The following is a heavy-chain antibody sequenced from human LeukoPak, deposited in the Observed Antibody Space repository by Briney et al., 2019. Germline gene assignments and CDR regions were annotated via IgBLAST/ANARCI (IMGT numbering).Heavy chain of an antibody. CDR1: GFTFSSYW. V-gene: IGHV3-74*01. J-gene: IGHJ3*02. D-gene: IGHD6-19*01. Sequence: GGSLRLSCAASGFTFSSYWMHWVRRAPGKGLVWVSRIDSDGSSTSYADSVKGRFTISRDNSKNTLYLQMNSLRAEDTAVYYCAKGFHGAVAGADAFDIWGQGTMVTVSS. CDR3: AKGFHGAVAGADAFDI. CDR2: IDSDGSST.